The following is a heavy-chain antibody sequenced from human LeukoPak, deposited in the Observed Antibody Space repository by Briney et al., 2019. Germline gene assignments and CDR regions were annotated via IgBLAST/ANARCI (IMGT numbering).Heavy chain of an antibody. CDR1: GYTFSAFY. Sequence: ASVKVSCKTSGYTFSAFYMHWVRQAPGQGLEWMGWINPNSGGTNYAQKFQGRVTMTRDTSISTAYMELSRLRSDDTAVYYCARARDSSGYYSGYWGQGTLVTVSS. CDR3: ARARDSSGYYSGY. D-gene: IGHD3-22*01. J-gene: IGHJ4*02. V-gene: IGHV1-2*02. CDR2: INPNSGGT.